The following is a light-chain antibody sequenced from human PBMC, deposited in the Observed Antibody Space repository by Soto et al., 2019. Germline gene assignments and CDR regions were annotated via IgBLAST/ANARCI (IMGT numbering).Light chain of an antibody. CDR2: GAS. Sequence: IVLTQSPCTLSFSSGGRATLSCRASQSVSSNYLAWYQQKPGQAPRLLIYGASSRATGIPDRFSGSGSGTDFTLTISRLEPEDFAVYYCQQYGSSPFTFGQGTKVDIK. J-gene: IGKJ1*01. V-gene: IGKV3-20*01. CDR3: QQYGSSPFT. CDR1: QSVSSNY.